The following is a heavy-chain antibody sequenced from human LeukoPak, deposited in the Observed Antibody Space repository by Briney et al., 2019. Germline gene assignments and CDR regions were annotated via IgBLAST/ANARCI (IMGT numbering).Heavy chain of an antibody. CDR1: GFTFSSYA. J-gene: IGHJ4*02. CDR2: ISGSGGST. V-gene: IGHV3-23*01. CDR3: AKDTFLYDSSGYYSDY. Sequence: PGGSLRLSCAASGFTFSSYAMSWVRQAPGKGLEWVSAISGSGGSTYYADSVKGRFTISRDNSKNTLYLQMNSLRAEDTAVYYCAKDTFLYDSSGYYSDYWGQGTLVTVSP. D-gene: IGHD3-22*01.